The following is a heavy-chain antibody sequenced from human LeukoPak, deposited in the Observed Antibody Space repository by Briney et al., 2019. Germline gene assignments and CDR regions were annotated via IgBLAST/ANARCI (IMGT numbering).Heavy chain of an antibody. V-gene: IGHV4-39*01. J-gene: IGHJ5*02. CDR3: ARPVPSRLGWFDP. CDR1: GGSIRSSSYY. CDR2: FYYSVNT. D-gene: IGHD1-1*01. Sequence: NPSETLSLTCTVSGGSIRSSSYYWGWVRQPPGKGLEWIGNFYYSVNTFYNPSLKSRVTISVDTSKNQFSLKLSSVTAADTAVYYCARPVPSRLGWFDPWGQGTLVTVSS.